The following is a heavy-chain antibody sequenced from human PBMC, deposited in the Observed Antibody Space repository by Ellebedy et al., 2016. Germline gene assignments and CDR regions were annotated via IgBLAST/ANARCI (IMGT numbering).Heavy chain of an antibody. CDR2: INPSGGST. CDR1: GYTFTSYY. CDR3: AREGYCSGGSCYT. Sequence: ASVKVSXXASGYTFTSYYMHWVRQAPGQGLEWMGIINPSGGSTSYAQKFQGRVTMTRDRSTSTVYMELSSLRSEDTAVYYCAREGYCSGGSCYTWGQGTLVTVSS. D-gene: IGHD2-15*01. J-gene: IGHJ5*02. V-gene: IGHV1-46*01.